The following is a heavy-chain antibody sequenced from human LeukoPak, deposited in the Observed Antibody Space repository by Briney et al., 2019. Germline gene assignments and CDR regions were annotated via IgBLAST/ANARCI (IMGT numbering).Heavy chain of an antibody. J-gene: IGHJ4*02. D-gene: IGHD6-19*01. CDR3: ARYARGGSYYFDY. CDR1: GGSVSSSSYY. V-gene: IGHV4-61*01. CDR2: IYYTGGT. Sequence: SETLSLTCIVSGGSVSSSSYYWSWIRQPPGKGLEWIGYIYYTGGTNYNPSLKSRVTISVDTSKNQFSLKLNSVTAADTAVYYCARYARGGSYYFDYWGQGTLLTVSS.